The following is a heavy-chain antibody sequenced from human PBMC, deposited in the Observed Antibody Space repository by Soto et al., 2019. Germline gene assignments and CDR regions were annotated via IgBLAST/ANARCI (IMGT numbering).Heavy chain of an antibody. J-gene: IGHJ6*02. Sequence: QVQLVESGGGVVQPGRSLRLSCAASGFTFSSYAMHWVRQAPGKGLEWVAVISYDGSNKYYADSVKGRFTISRDNSKNTLYLQMNSLRAEDTAVYYCARGERYSGYKQRDYYYYGMYVWGQGTTVTVSS. CDR3: ARGERYSGYKQRDYYYYGMYV. D-gene: IGHD5-12*01. CDR2: ISYDGSNK. V-gene: IGHV3-30-3*01. CDR1: GFTFSSYA.